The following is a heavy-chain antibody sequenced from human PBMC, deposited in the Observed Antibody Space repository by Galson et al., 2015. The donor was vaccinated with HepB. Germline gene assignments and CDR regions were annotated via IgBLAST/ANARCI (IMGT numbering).Heavy chain of an antibody. J-gene: IGHJ6*02. CDR2: INPKSGGT. CDR1: GYTFNGYY. Sequence: SVKVSCKASGYTFNGYYLHWVRQAPGQGLEWMGWINPKSGGTNYARNFPGRATMTRDTSISTVYLELSRLTSDDTAVYYCAREGRYGMDVWGQGTTVTVSS. V-gene: IGHV1-2*02. CDR3: AREGRYGMDV.